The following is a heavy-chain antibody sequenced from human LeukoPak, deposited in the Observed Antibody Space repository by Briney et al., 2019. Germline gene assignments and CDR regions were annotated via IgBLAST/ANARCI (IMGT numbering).Heavy chain of an antibody. CDR3: ARDLTYYYDSSGSGGDY. D-gene: IGHD3-22*01. J-gene: IGHJ4*02. CDR2: ISSSGSTI. CDR1: GFTFSDYY. V-gene: IGHV3-11*01. Sequence: GGSLRLSCAASGFTFSDYYMSWIRQAPGKGLEGVSYISSSGSTIYYADSVRGRFTISRDNAKNSLYLQMNSLRAEDTAVYYCARDLTYYYDSSGSGGDYWGQGTLVTVSS.